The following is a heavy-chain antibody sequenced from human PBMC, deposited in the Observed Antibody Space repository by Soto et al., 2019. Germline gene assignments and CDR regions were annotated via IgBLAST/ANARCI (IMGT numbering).Heavy chain of an antibody. CDR1: GFTFTSYA. V-gene: IGHV3-64D*08. Sequence: EVQLVESGGGLVQPGGSLRLSCSASGFTFTSYAMHWVRQAPGKGLEYVSAISSNGGSTYYADSVKGRFTISRDNSKNTLYLQMSSLRAEDTAVYYCVKGIIDEQAHSNNWGQGTLVTVSS. CDR2: ISSNGGST. J-gene: IGHJ4*02. D-gene: IGHD1-20*01. CDR3: VKGIIDEQAHSNN.